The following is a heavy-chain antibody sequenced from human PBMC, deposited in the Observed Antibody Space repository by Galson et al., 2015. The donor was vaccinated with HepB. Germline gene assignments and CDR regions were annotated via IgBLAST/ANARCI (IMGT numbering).Heavy chain of an antibody. Sequence: SVKVSCKASGFMFTDYYLHWVRQVPGQRLEWMGRINPDGGAPDYAQRFQDRVTLTSDTSINTAYMELRSLRPDDTAVYFCARDSDMDVWGTGTTVIVSS. CDR2: INPDGGAP. CDR3: ARDSDMDV. J-gene: IGHJ6*03. CDR1: GFMFTDYY. V-gene: IGHV1-2*06.